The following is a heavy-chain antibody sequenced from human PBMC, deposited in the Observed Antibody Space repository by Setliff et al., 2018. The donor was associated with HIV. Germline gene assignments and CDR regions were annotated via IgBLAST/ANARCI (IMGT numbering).Heavy chain of an antibody. CDR3: ARGRGPSRFDY. V-gene: IGHV1-3*01. CDR2: INAANGNT. Sequence: ASVKVSCKASGYTFTRYAMRWVRQAPGQSLEWMAWINAANGNTKYSQKFQGRVTITRDTSASTASMELSSLRSEDTAIYYCARGRGPSRFDYWGQGTLVTVSS. CDR1: GYTFTRYA. J-gene: IGHJ4*01.